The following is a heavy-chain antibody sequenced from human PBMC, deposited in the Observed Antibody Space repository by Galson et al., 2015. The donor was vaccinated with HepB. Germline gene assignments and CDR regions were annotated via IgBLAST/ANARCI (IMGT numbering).Heavy chain of an antibody. J-gene: IGHJ5*02. CDR3: ARVLKYYDFWSGPNNWFDP. CDR1: GFTFSSYW. D-gene: IGHD3-3*01. CDR2: IKQGGSEK. Sequence: SLRLSCAASGFTFSSYWMSWVRQAPGKGLEWVANIKQGGSEKYYVDSVKGRFTISRDNAKNSLYLQMNSLRAEDTAVYYCARVLKYYDFWSGPNNWFDPWGQGTLVTVSS. V-gene: IGHV3-7*03.